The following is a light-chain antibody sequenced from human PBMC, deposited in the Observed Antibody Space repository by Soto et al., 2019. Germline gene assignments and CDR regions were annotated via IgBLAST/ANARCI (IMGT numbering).Light chain of an antibody. Sequence: QSVLTQPASVSGSPGQSITISCTGTSSDVGSYNLVSWYQQHPGKAPKLMIYEVSKRPSGVSNRFSGSKSGNTASLTISGLKAEDEAVYYCCSYAGSSTPYVFGTGTKVTVL. CDR2: EVS. CDR3: CSYAGSSTPYV. CDR1: SSDVGSYNL. J-gene: IGLJ1*01. V-gene: IGLV2-23*02.